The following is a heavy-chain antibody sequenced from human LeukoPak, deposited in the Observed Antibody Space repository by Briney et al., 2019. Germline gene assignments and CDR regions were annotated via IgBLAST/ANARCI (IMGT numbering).Heavy chain of an antibody. V-gene: IGHV4-38-2*01. CDR2: IYHSGST. Sequence: SETLSPACAVSGYSISSGYYWGWIRQPPGKGLEWIGSIYHSGSTYYNPSLKSRVTISVDTSKNQFSLKLSSVTAADTAVYYCARQGYYGSGRVPSIRGQGTMVTVSS. CDR1: GYSISSGYY. J-gene: IGHJ3*02. D-gene: IGHD3-10*01. CDR3: ARQGYYGSGRVPSI.